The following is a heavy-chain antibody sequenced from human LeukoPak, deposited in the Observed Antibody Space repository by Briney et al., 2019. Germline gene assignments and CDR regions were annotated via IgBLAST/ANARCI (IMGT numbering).Heavy chain of an antibody. Sequence: SETLSLTCTVSGGSISSYYWSWIRQPPGKGLEWIGSIYYSGSTYYNPSLKSRVTISVDTSKNQFSLKLSSVTAADTAVYYCARRSTVTTSFDYWGQGTLVTVSS. CDR1: GGSISSYY. V-gene: IGHV4-39*01. D-gene: IGHD4-17*01. CDR2: IYYSGST. J-gene: IGHJ4*02. CDR3: ARRSTVTTSFDY.